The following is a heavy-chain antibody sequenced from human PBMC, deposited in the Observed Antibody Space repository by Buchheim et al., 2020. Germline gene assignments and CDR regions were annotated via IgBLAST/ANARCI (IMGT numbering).Heavy chain of an antibody. D-gene: IGHD6-13*01. J-gene: IGHJ6*02. V-gene: IGHV4-34*01. CDR3: ATGSRSGQQLVRGYYYYYYGMDV. CDR2: INHSGST. Sequence: QVQLQQWGAGLLKPSETLSLTCAVYGGSFSGYYWSWIRQPPGQGLEWIGEINHSGSTNYNPSLKSRVTISVDTSKNQFSLTLSSVTAADTAVYYCATGSRSGQQLVRGYYYYYYGMDVWGQGTT. CDR1: GGSFSGYY.